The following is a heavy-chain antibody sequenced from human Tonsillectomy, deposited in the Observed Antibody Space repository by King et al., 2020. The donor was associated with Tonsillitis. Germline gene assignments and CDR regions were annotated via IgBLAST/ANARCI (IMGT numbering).Heavy chain of an antibody. D-gene: IGHD6-19*01. V-gene: IGHV3-33*01. CDR2: IWYDGSNK. Sequence: QLVQSGGGVVQPGRSLRLSCAASGFTLSRYGMHWVRQAPGKGLEWVAVIWYDGSNKYYADSVKGRFIISRDNSKNTLYLQMNSLRAEDTAVYYCARDRGDQWLVVGPDDYWGQGTLVTVSS. CDR3: ARDRGDQWLVVGPDDY. CDR1: GFTLSRYG. J-gene: IGHJ4*02.